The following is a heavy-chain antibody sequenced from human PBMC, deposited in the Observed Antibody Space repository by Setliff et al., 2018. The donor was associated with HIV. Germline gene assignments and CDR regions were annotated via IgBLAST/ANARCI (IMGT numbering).Heavy chain of an antibody. J-gene: IGHJ4*02. D-gene: IGHD1-20*01. Sequence: SETLSLTCAVSGYSINNGYYWGWIRQPPGKGLEWIGSLYHSGTTFYNPSLKTRVTISVDRSKNQFSLNLTSVTAADTALYYCAKDASITGTSYYFDYWGQGTLVTVSS. CDR2: LYHSGTT. V-gene: IGHV4-38-2*02. CDR3: AKDASITGTSYYFDY. CDR1: GYSINNGYY.